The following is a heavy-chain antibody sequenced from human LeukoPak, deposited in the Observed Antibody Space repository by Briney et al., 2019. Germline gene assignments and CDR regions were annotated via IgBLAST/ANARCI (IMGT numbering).Heavy chain of an antibody. CDR3: AAPQSRISSYYYVMDV. D-gene: IGHD2-15*01. Sequence: SVKVSCTASGGTFRSHAFTWVRQAPGQGLEWMGGIIPVLGIANYAQKFQGRVTITADESTSTAYMELSSLISEDTAVYYCAAPQSRISSYYYVMDVWGQGTTVTVSS. CDR1: GGTFRSHA. CDR2: IIPVLGIA. V-gene: IGHV1-69*10. J-gene: IGHJ6*02.